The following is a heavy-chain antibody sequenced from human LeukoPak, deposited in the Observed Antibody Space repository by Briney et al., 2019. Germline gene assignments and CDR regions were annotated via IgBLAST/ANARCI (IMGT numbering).Heavy chain of an antibody. V-gene: IGHV3-53*01. CDR3: AKGDITKTPD. Sequence: PGGSLRLSCAASGFTLSNSYMSWVRQAPGKGLEWVSVIYSGGSTYYSDSVMGRFTISRDKSKNTLYLQMNRLRAEDTAVYYCAKGDITKTPDWGQGTLVTVSS. J-gene: IGHJ4*02. CDR2: IYSGGST. CDR1: GFTLSNSY. D-gene: IGHD3-10*01.